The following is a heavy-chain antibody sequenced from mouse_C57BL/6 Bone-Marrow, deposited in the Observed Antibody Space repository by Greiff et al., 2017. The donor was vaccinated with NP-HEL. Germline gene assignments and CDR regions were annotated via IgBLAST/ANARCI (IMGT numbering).Heavy chain of an antibody. J-gene: IGHJ1*03. CDR1: GFTFSSYT. CDR3: ARLGDLPRYFDV. D-gene: IGHD2-13*01. Sequence: EVKLVESGGGLVKPGGSLKLSCAASGFTFSSYTMSWVRQTPEKRLEWVATISGGGGNTYYPDSVKGRFTISRDNAKHTLYLQMSSLRSEDTALYYCARLGDLPRYFDVWGTGTTVTVSS. CDR2: ISGGGGNT. V-gene: IGHV5-9*01.